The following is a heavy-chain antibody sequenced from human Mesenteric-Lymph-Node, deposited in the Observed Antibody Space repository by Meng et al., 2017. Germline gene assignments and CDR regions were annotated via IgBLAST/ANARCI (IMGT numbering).Heavy chain of an antibody. Sequence: GGSLRLSCAASGFTFSSYAMHWVRQAPGKGLEWVAVISYDGSNKYYAGSVKGRFTISRDNSKNTLYLQMNSLRAEDTAVYYCARDAGRYSSSWRYFDYWGQGTLVTVSS. CDR3: ARDAGRYSSSWRYFDY. D-gene: IGHD6-13*01. J-gene: IGHJ4*02. V-gene: IGHV3-30*04. CDR2: ISYDGSNK. CDR1: GFTFSSYA.